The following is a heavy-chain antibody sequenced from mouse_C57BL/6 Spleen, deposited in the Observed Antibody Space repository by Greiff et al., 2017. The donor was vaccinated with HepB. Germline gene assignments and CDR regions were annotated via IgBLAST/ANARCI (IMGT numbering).Heavy chain of an antibody. J-gene: IGHJ4*01. D-gene: IGHD3-2*02. CDR3: ARSEETGTAQATLYAMDY. CDR1: GFTFTDYY. Sequence: VHVKQSGPVLVKPGPSVKISCKASGFTFTDYYMHWVKQSHGKSLEWIGLVYPYNGGTSYNQKFKGKATLTVDTSSSTAYMELNSLTSEDSAVYYCARSEETGTAQATLYAMDYWGQGTSVTVSS. V-gene: IGHV1-36*01. CDR2: VYPYNGGT.